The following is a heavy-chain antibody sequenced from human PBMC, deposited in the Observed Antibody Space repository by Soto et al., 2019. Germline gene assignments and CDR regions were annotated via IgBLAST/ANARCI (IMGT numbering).Heavy chain of an antibody. J-gene: IGHJ4*02. V-gene: IGHV1-18*01. Sequence: QVHLVQSGAEVKKPGASVKVSCKASGYTFTSYGITWVGQAPGQGLEWMGWISAHNGNTGYAQKLQGRVIVTRDTSASTAYMELRSLRSDDTAVDYCARGRYGDYWGQGALVTVSS. CDR2: ISAHNGNT. CDR3: ARGRYGDY. D-gene: IGHD1-1*01. CDR1: GYTFTSYG.